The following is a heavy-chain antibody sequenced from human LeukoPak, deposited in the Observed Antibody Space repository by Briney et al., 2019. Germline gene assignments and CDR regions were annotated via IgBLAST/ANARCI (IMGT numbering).Heavy chain of an antibody. Sequence: SETLSLTCTVSGGSISSYYWSWIRQPAGKGLEWIGEINHSGSTNYNPSLKSRVTISVDTSKNQFSLKLSSVTAADTAVYYCARGGFSRQLYYWGQGTLVTVSS. CDR2: INHSGST. V-gene: IGHV4-34*01. CDR3: ARGGFSRQLYY. D-gene: IGHD3-3*02. J-gene: IGHJ4*02. CDR1: GGSISSYY.